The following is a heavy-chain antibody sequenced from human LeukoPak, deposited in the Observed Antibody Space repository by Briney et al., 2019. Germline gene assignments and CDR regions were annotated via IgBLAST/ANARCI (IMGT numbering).Heavy chain of an antibody. CDR1: GYTFTSYA. CDR3: ARSIRIYGSGSYYDY. Sequence: ASVKVSCKASGYTFTSYAMHWVRQAPGQRLEWMGWINAGNGNTKYSQEFQGRVTITRDTSASTAYMELSSLRSEDMAVYYCARSIRIYGSGSYYDYWGQGTLVTVSS. J-gene: IGHJ4*02. D-gene: IGHD3-10*01. V-gene: IGHV1-3*03. CDR2: INAGNGNT.